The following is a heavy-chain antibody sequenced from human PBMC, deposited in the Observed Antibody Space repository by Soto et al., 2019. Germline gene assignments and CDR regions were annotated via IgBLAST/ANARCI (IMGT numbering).Heavy chain of an antibody. Sequence: QVQLVQSGAEVKKPGASVKVSCKASGYTFTSYGISWVRQTPGQGLEWMGWITAYNGNPHYAQKLQGRVTMTTETSTSTAYMELRSVRSDDTAVYYCARAHIAVDGYFAYWGQGTLVTVSS. J-gene: IGHJ4*02. CDR1: GYTFTSYG. CDR3: ARAHIAVDGYFAY. V-gene: IGHV1-18*01. CDR2: ITAYNGNP. D-gene: IGHD6-19*01.